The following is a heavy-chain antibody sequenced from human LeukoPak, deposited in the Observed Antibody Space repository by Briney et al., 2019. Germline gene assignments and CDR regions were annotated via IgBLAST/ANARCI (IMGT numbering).Heavy chain of an antibody. D-gene: IGHD2-2*01. Sequence: SVKVSCKASGGTFSSYAISWVRQAPGQGLEWMGGIIPIFGTANYAQKFQGRVTITADESTSTAYMELSSLRSEDTAVYYCARDKCSSTSCPDAFDIWGQGTMVTVSS. CDR2: IIPIFGTA. V-gene: IGHV1-69*13. J-gene: IGHJ3*02. CDR1: GGTFSSYA. CDR3: ARDKCSSTSCPDAFDI.